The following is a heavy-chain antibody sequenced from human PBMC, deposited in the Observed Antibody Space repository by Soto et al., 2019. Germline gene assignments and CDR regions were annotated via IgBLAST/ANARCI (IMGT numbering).Heavy chain of an antibody. V-gene: IGHV2-5*02. CDR2: IYWDDDK. D-gene: IGHD3-22*01. Sequence: QITLKESGPTLVKPTQTLTLTCTFSGFSLSTSGVGVGWIRQPPGKALEWLALIYWDDDKRYSPSLKSRLTITKDTSKNQVVLTMTNMDPVDTATYYCAHLYYYDSSGYYYYFDYWGQGTLVTVSS. J-gene: IGHJ4*02. CDR1: GFSLSTSGVG. CDR3: AHLYYYDSSGYYYYFDY.